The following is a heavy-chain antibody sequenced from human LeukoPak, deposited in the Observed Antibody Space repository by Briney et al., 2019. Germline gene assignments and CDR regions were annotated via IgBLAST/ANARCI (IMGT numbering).Heavy chain of an antibody. V-gene: IGHV3-33*06. Sequence: PGGSLRLSCEASGFTFSSNGMHWVRQAPGKGLEWVAGIWYDGSNKYYAESVKGRPTISRDNSKNTLYLQMNSLRAEDTAVYFCAKEGTISRSYYFDYWGQGALVTVSS. J-gene: IGHJ4*02. D-gene: IGHD1-7*01. CDR2: IWYDGSNK. CDR3: AKEGTISRSYYFDY. CDR1: GFTFSSNG.